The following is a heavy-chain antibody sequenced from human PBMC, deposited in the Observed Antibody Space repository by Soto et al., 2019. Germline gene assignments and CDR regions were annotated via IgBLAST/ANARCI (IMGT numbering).Heavy chain of an antibody. Sequence: QVQLVQSGAEVKKPGASVKVSCKASGYTFTGYYMHWVRQAPGQGLEWMGWINPNSGGTNYAQKVQGWVTTTRDTSISTAYMEVARLRSDDTAVYYCARGIAAAAARGLDVWGQGTTVTVSS. V-gene: IGHV1-2*04. CDR3: ARGIAAAAARGLDV. CDR2: INPNSGGT. D-gene: IGHD6-13*01. J-gene: IGHJ6*02. CDR1: GYTFTGYY.